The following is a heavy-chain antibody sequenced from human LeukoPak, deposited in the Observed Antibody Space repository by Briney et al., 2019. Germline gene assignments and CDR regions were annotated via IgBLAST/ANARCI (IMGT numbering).Heavy chain of an antibody. CDR2: IIPIFGTA. CDR3: ARGGNYYDSSGRPSLFDY. Sequence: GASVKVSCKASGGTFSSYAISWVRQAPGQGLEWMGGIIPIFGTANYAQKFQGRVTITADESTSTAYMELSSLRSEDTAVYYCARGGNYYDSSGRPSLFDYWGQGTLVTVSS. CDR1: GGTFSSYA. D-gene: IGHD3-22*01. V-gene: IGHV1-69*01. J-gene: IGHJ4*02.